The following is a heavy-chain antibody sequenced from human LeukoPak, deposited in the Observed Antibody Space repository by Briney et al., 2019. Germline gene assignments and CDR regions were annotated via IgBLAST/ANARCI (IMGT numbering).Heavy chain of an antibody. CDR3: ARAVAYCSSTSCGTRYFDY. D-gene: IGHD2-2*01. CDR2: ISSSSSYI. CDR1: GFTFSSYS. V-gene: IGHV3-21*01. Sequence: GGSLRLSCAASGFTFSSYSMNWVRQAPGQGLEWVSSISSSSSYIYYADSVKGRFTISRDNAKNSLYLQMNSLRAEDTAVYYCARAVAYCSSTSCGTRYFDYWGQGTLVTVSS. J-gene: IGHJ4*02.